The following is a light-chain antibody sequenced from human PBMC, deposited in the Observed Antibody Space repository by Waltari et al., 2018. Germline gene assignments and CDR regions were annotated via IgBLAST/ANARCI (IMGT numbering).Light chain of an antibody. V-gene: IGKV3-20*01. CDR1: QRVTRT. Sequence: EIVLTQSPGTLSLSPGERATLSCRASQRVTRTLAWYQQKPGQAPRLLIYGAYNRATGIPDRFRGSGSGTDFSLTISRLEPEDFAVYYCQHYLRLPATFGQGTKVEIK. CDR2: GAY. CDR3: QHYLRLPAT. J-gene: IGKJ1*01.